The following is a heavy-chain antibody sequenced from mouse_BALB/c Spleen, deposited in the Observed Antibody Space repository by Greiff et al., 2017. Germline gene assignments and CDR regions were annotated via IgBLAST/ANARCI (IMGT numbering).Heavy chain of an antibody. CDR1: GFNIKDYY. CDR2: IDPENGNT. CDR3: VPGFAY. J-gene: IGHJ3*01. Sequence: VQLKESGTELVRPGALVKLSCKASGFNIKDYYMHWVKQRPEQGLEWIGWIDPENGNTIYDPKFQGKASITADTSSNTAYLQLSSLTSEDTAVYYCVPGFAYWGQGTLVTVSA. V-gene: IGHV14-1*02.